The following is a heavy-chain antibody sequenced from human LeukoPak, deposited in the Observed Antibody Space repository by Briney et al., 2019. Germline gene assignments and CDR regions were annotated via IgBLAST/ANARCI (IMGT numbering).Heavy chain of an antibody. CDR1: GFTFSSYS. J-gene: IGHJ4*02. CDR3: AKASINYGSGSYYKGDLDY. D-gene: IGHD3-10*01. Sequence: PGGSLRLSCAASGFTFSSYSMNWVRQAPGKGLEWVAFIRYDGSNKYYADSVKGRFTISRDNSKNTLYLQMNSLRAEDTAVYYCAKASINYGSGSYYKGDLDYWGQGTLVTVSS. V-gene: IGHV3-30*02. CDR2: IRYDGSNK.